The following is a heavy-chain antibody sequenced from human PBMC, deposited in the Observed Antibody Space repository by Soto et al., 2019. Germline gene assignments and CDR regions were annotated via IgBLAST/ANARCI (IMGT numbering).Heavy chain of an antibody. J-gene: IGHJ6*02. V-gene: IGHV1-69*12. Sequence: QVQLVQSGAEVKKPGSSVKVSCKASGGTFSSYAINWVRQAPGQGLEWMGGIIPIFGTASYAQRFQGRVTIPADVSASTASMELSSLRSDDTAVYYCALFLEWLRLGLNPSYFYAMDVWGQGTTVTVSS. D-gene: IGHD3-3*01. CDR3: ALFLEWLRLGLNPSYFYAMDV. CDR1: GGTFSSYA. CDR2: IIPIFGTA.